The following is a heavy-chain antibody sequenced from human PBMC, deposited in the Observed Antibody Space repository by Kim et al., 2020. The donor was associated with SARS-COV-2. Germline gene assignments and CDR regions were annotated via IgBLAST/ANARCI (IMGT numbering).Heavy chain of an antibody. D-gene: IGHD3-22*01. V-gene: IGHV3-15*01. Sequence: VEGRFTISRDDSKNTLYLQMNSLKTEDTAVYYCTTEGGDYYDSSGYPTDYWGQGTLVTVSS. CDR3: TTEGGDYYDSSGYPTDY. J-gene: IGHJ4*02.